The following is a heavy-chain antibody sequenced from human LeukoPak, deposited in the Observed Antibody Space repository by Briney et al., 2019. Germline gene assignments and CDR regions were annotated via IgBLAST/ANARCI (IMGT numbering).Heavy chain of an antibody. CDR2: IIAAIGNT. D-gene: IGHD6-19*01. V-gene: IGHV1-3*01. J-gene: IGHJ5*02. Sequence: ASVKVSCKASGYNFINYALHWVRQAPGQGLEWMGWIIAAIGNTKYSQRFQDRVTITRDTSASTVYMELSGLRSEDTAVYYCARDLGAGGWFDPWGQGTLVTVSS. CDR3: ARDLGAGGWFDP. CDR1: GYNFINYA.